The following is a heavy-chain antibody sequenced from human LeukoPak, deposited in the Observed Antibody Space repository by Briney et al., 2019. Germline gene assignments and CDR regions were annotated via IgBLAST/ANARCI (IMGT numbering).Heavy chain of an antibody. J-gene: IGHJ4*02. D-gene: IGHD6-19*01. CDR3: VKDISGWSYFDY. CDR1: GVIFEQYG. Sequence: GGSPRLSCEVSGVIFEQYGMHWVRQAPGKGLEWVAGISWNGVTINYGDSVKGRFTISRDNAKSFLYLQMNSLRPEDTALYYCVKDISGWSYFDYWGQGTRVTVSP. V-gene: IGHV3-9*01. CDR2: ISWNGVTI.